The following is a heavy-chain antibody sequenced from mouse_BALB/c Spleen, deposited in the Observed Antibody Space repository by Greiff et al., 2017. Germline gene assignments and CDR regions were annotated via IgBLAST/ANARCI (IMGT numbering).Heavy chain of an antibody. J-gene: IGHJ3*01. Sequence: QVQLQQSGAELARPGASVKLSCKASGYTFTSYWMQWVKQRPGQGLEWIGAIYPGDGDTRYTQKFKGKATLTADKSSSTAYMQLSSLASEDSAVYYCASGDDSLSFAYWGQGTLVTVSA. CDR3: ASGDDSLSFAY. V-gene: IGHV1-87*01. D-gene: IGHD6-2*01. CDR2: IYPGDGDT. CDR1: GYTFTSYW.